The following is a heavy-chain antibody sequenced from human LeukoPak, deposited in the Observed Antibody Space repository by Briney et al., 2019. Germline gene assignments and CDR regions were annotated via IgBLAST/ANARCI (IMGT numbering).Heavy chain of an antibody. CDR2: INHGGGT. D-gene: IGHD3-16*02. V-gene: IGHV4-34*01. J-gene: IGHJ4*02. Sequence: SETLSLTCTLYGGSFNDSYWTWIRQPPGKGLEWIGEINHGGGTDYNPALRSRVTISVDPSKNQLSLQLTSMTAADTGVYYCARVSGIMISLGGVISYFDYWGQGTLVTVSS. CDR1: GGSFNDSY. CDR3: ARVSGIMISLGGVISYFDY.